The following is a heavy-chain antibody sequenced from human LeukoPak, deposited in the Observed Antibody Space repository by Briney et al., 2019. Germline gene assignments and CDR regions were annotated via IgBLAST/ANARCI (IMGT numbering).Heavy chain of an antibody. Sequence: GAPRLSRVHPGVTFSGYVMSWVPPAPRKGVGRVSPRSGKCGSKYYAGFGKGRFSISRDNSKNTLYLQMNSRGAEGPAVYYCGKSLEVLSIVATITVDYWGEGSLVTVSS. V-gene: IGHV3-23*01. CDR3: GKSLEVLSIVATITVDY. D-gene: IGHD5-12*01. J-gene: IGHJ4*02. CDR2: RSGKCGSK. CDR1: GVTFSGYV.